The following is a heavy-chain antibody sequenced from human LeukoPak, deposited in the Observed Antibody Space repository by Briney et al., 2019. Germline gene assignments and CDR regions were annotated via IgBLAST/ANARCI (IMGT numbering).Heavy chain of an antibody. CDR2: IYYSGST. CDR1: GGSISSHY. Sequence: SETLSLTCTVSGGSISSHYWSWIRQPPGKGLEWIGYIYYSGSTNYNPSLKSRVTISVDTSKNQFSLKLSSVTAADTAVYYCARRVAAAGIYCFDYWGQGTLVTVSS. V-gene: IGHV4-59*11. CDR3: ARRVAAAGIYCFDY. D-gene: IGHD6-13*01. J-gene: IGHJ4*02.